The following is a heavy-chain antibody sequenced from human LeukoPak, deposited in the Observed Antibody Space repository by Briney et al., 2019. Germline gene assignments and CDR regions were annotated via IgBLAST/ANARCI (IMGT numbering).Heavy chain of an antibody. CDR1: GFTFDDYA. CDR3: AKDERRFGEFGQGAYYYYGMDV. Sequence: GRSLRLSCAASGFTFDDYAMHWVRQAPGKGLEWVSGISWNSGSIGYADSVKGRFTISRDNAKNSLYLQMNSLRAEDTALYYCAKDERRFGEFGQGAYYYYGMDVWGQGTTVTVSS. J-gene: IGHJ6*02. D-gene: IGHD3-10*01. CDR2: ISWNSGSI. V-gene: IGHV3-9*01.